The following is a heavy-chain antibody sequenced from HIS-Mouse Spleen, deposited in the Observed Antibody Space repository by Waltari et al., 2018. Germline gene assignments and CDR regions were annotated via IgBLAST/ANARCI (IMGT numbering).Heavy chain of an antibody. CDR2: IYYSGST. V-gene: IGHV4-39*07. CDR3: AREIPYSSSWYDWYFDL. CDR1: GGSISSSSYY. Sequence: QLHLQESGPGLVKPSETLSLTCTVSGGSISSSSYYWGWIRQPPGKGREWIGRIYYSGSTHYTPSLKSRVTISVDTSKNQVSLKLSAVTAADTAVYYCAREIPYSSSWYDWYFDLWGRGTLVTVSS. D-gene: IGHD6-13*01. J-gene: IGHJ2*01.